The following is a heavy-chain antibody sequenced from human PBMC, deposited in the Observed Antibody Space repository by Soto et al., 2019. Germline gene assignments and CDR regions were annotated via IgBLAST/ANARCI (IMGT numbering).Heavy chain of an antibody. CDR3: AEVVGGLDRSWLGP. D-gene: IGHD2-15*01. V-gene: IGHV4-59*03. J-gene: IGHJ5*02. CDR1: GGSITPSY. CDR2: IYYTGSS. Sequence: QVQLQESGPGLVKPSDTLSLTCTVSGGSITPSYWYWIRHSPDKGLEWIGYIYYTGSSNYNPSLNGRVSMLYVITKDQMSLELTSVPSAVAAVYYWAEVVGGLDRSWLGPWRQRIHVSLSS.